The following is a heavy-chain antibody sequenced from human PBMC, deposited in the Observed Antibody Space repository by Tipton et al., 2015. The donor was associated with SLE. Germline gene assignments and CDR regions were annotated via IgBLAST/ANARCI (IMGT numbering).Heavy chain of an antibody. CDR2: LYSSGST. CDR3: ARSRWWSYFYYGLDV. D-gene: IGHD2-15*01. Sequence: TLSLTCTVSGGSISGYYWSWIRQSPGKGLEWIGDLYSSGSTNYNPSLKSRVTISVDTSNNQFSLRLSSVTAADTAVYYCARSRWWSYFYYGLDVWGQGTTVTVPS. CDR1: GGSISGYY. J-gene: IGHJ6*02. V-gene: IGHV4-59*01.